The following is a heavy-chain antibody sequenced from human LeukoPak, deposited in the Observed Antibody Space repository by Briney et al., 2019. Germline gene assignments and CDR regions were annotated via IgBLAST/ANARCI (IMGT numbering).Heavy chain of an antibody. Sequence: GGSLRLSCAASGFTFSDYYMSWIRQAPGKGLEWVSYISSSGSTIYYADSVKGRFTISRDNAKNSLYLQMNSLRAEDTAVYYCARGWRSDYYDSSGYYFDYWGQGTLVTVSS. J-gene: IGHJ4*02. V-gene: IGHV3-11*01. CDR2: ISSSGSTI. D-gene: IGHD3-22*01. CDR1: GFTFSDYY. CDR3: ARGWRSDYYDSSGYYFDY.